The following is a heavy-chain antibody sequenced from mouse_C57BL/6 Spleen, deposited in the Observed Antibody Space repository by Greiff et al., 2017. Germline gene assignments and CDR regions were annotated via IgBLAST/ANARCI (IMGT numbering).Heavy chain of an antibody. CDR1: GYTFTDYE. D-gene: IGHD4-1*01. Sequence: VQLVESGAELVRPGASVTLSCKASGYTFTDYEMPWVKQTPVHGLEWIGAIDPETGGTAYNQKFKGKAILTADKSSSTAYMELRSLTSEDSAVYDGARGGNWGDWGKGTRVTV. CDR2: IDPETGGT. CDR3: ARGGNWGD. V-gene: IGHV1-15*01. J-gene: IGHJ3*01.